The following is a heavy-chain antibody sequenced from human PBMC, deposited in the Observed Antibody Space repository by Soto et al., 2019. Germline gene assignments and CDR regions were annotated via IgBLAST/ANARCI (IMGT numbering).Heavy chain of an antibody. CDR1: GFTFGSYW. J-gene: IGHJ6*02. V-gene: IGHV3-74*01. CDR2: IDSDGSST. CDR3: ARGRPYGMDV. Sequence: EVQLVESGGGLVQPGGSLRVSCAASGFTFGSYWMNWVRQAPGKGLVWVSRIDSDGSSTTYADSVKGRFTTSRDNAKNTLYLKMSRLRVEDTAVYYCARGRPYGMDVWGQGTTVTVSS.